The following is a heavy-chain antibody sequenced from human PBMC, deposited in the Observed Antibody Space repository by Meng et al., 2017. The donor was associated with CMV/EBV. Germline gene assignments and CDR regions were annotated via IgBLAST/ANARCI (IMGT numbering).Heavy chain of an antibody. J-gene: IGHJ4*02. CDR1: GFTVSSNY. CDR3: ARRGGADY. Sequence: EVQLVELGGGLVPPGGSLRFSCAASGFTVSSNYLSWVRQAPGKGLEWVSVIYSGGSTYYADSVKGRFTISRDNSKNTLYLQMNSLRAEDTAVYYCARRGGADYWGQGTLVTVSS. V-gene: IGHV3-66*04. CDR2: IYSGGST. D-gene: IGHD3-10*01.